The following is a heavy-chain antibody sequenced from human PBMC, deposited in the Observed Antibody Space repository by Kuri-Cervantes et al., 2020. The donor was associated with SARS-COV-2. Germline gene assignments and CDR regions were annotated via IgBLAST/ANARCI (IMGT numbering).Heavy chain of an antibody. J-gene: IGHJ4*02. Sequence: GESLKISCAASAFTFSSYAMHWVRQAPGKGLEWVAIISYDGSNKYYADSVKGRFTISRDNSKNTLYLQMNGLRAEDTAVYYCARDRVGVHDYWGQGTLVTVSS. CDR2: ISYDGSNK. D-gene: IGHD2-21*01. CDR1: AFTFSSYA. CDR3: ARDRVGVHDY. V-gene: IGHV3-30-3*01.